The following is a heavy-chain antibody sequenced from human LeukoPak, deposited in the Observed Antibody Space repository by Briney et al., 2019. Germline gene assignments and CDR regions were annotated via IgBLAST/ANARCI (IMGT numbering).Heavy chain of an antibody. CDR2: IRSNSDGGTI. CDR3: ATDFYDST. J-gene: IGHJ5*02. Sequence: GGSLRLSCATSGFTFTNAWMNWVRQAPGKGLEWVGRIRSNSDGGTIDYAAPVKGRFTLSRDDSKNTLYLQMNSLQTEDTAVYYCATDFYDSTWGQGTLVTVSS. D-gene: IGHD3-22*01. CDR1: GFTFTNAW. V-gene: IGHV3-15*07.